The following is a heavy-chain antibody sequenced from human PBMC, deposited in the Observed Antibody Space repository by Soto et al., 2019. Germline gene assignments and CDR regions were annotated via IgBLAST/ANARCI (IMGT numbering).Heavy chain of an antibody. CDR1: GFTFSSYG. CDR3: ARDRGTAMDPGYFDY. D-gene: IGHD5-18*01. Sequence: SLKISCAASGFTFSSYGMHWVRQAPGKGLEWVAVIWYDGSNKYYADSVKGRFTISRDNSKNTLYLQMNSLRAEDTAVYYCARDRGTAMDPGYFDYWGQGTLVTVSS. CDR2: IWYDGSNK. J-gene: IGHJ4*02. V-gene: IGHV3-33*01.